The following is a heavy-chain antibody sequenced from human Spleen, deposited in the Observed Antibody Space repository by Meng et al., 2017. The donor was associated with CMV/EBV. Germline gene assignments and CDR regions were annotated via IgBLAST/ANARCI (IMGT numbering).Heavy chain of an antibody. CDR1: GFNVRSRY. Sequence: GESLKISCAASGFNVRSRYMTWVRQAPGKGLEWVGRVKSSSSGGTTDYAAPVKGRFTISRDDSKTTLYLQMNSLQTEDTAVYYCATGALDYWGQGTLVTVSS. V-gene: IGHV3-15*01. J-gene: IGHJ4*02. CDR3: ATGALDY. CDR2: VKSSSSGGTT.